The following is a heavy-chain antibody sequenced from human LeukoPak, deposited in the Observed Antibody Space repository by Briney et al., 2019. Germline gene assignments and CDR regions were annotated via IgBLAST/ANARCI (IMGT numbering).Heavy chain of an antibody. J-gene: IGHJ4*02. V-gene: IGHV1-2*04. Sequence: ASVKVSCKASGYTFTGYYMHWVRQAPGQGLEWMGWINPNSGGTNYAQKFQGWVTMTRDTSISTAYMELSRLRSDDTAVYYCARAATTYWLYYFDYWGQGTLVTVSS. CDR1: GYTFTGYY. CDR2: INPNSGGT. CDR3: ARAATTYWLYYFDY. D-gene: IGHD1-1*01.